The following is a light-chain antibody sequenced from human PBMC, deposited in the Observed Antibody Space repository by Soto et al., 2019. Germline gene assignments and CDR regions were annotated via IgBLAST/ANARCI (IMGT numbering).Light chain of an antibody. CDR1: SSDVGGYNY. CDR2: EVS. V-gene: IGLV2-14*01. CDR3: SSYTSSSRV. J-gene: IGLJ7*01. Sequence: QSALTQTASVSGSPGQSITISCTGTSSDVGGYNYVSWYQQHPGKAPKLMIYEVSNRPSGVSNRFSGSKSVNTASLTISGLQAEDEADYYCSSYTSSSRVFGGGTQLTVL.